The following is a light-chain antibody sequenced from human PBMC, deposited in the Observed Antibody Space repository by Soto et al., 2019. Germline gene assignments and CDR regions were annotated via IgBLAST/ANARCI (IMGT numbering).Light chain of an antibody. CDR2: EGS. CDR3: CSYASSSVYV. CDR1: SSDVGSYNL. V-gene: IGLV2-23*01. Sequence: QSALTQPASVSGSPGQLITISCTGTSSDVGSYNLVSWYQQHPDKAPKLMIYEGSKRPSGVSNRFSGSKSGNTASLTISGLQAEDEADYYCCSYASSSVYVFGTGTKLTVL. J-gene: IGLJ1*01.